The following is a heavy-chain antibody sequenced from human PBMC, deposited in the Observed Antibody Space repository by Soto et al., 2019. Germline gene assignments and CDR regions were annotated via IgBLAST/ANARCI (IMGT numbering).Heavy chain of an antibody. D-gene: IGHD5-12*01. CDR2: INPNSGGT. Sequence: ASVKVSFKASGYTFTGYYMHWVRQAPGQGLEWMGWINPNSGGTNYAQKFQGRVTMTRDTSISTAYMELSRLRSDDTAVYYCARDLSRWLRGIGYWGQGTLVTVSS. V-gene: IGHV1-2*02. CDR1: GYTFTGYY. CDR3: ARDLSRWLRGIGY. J-gene: IGHJ4*02.